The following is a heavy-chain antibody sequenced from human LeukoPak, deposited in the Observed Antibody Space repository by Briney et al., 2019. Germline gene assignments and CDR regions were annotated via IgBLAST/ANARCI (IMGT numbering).Heavy chain of an antibody. Sequence: PSETLSLTCTVSGGSISSYSWSWIRQPPGKGLEWIRYIYYTGSSNYNPSLKSRVSISLDTSKNHFSLRLSSVTAADTAVYYYARRAYSYGHYYYFDFWGQGTLVTVSS. CDR3: ARRAYSYGHYYYFDF. J-gene: IGHJ4*02. V-gene: IGHV4-59*01. CDR2: IYYTGSS. D-gene: IGHD5-18*01. CDR1: GGSISSYS.